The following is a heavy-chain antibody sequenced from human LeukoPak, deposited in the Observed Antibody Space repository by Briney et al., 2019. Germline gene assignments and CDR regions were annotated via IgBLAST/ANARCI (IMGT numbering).Heavy chain of an antibody. CDR3: AREGYSYGYKY. V-gene: IGHV3-48*03. Sequence: PGGSLRLSCAASGFTFSSYAMNWVRQAPGKGLEWVSYISSSGRTIYYADSVEGRFTISRDNAKNSLYLQMNSLRAEDTGLYYCAREGYSYGYKYWGQGTLVTVSS. CDR2: ISSSGRTI. CDR1: GFTFSSYA. D-gene: IGHD5-18*01. J-gene: IGHJ4*02.